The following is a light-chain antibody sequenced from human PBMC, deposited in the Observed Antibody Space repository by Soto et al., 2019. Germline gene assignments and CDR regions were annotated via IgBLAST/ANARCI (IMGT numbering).Light chain of an antibody. J-gene: IGKJ4*01. CDR3: QQYNNWPPLT. CDR1: QSVSSN. V-gene: IGKV3-15*01. Sequence: IVMTQSPATLSVSPGERATPSCRASQSVSSNLVWYQQRPGQAPRLLIYGASIRATGIPARFSGSGSGTEFTLTISSLQSEDFAVYYCQQYNNWPPLTFGGGTKVDIK. CDR2: GAS.